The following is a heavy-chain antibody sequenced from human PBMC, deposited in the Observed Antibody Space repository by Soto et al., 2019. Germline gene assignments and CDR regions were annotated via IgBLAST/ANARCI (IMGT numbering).Heavy chain of an antibody. CDR3: ARGGSLYWYFDL. CDR1: GYTSTSYG. CDR2: INAGNGNT. D-gene: IGHD1-26*01. J-gene: IGHJ2*01. Sequence: ASVNVSCKTSGYTSTSYGVHWVRQAPGQRLEWMGWINAGNGNTKYSQKFQGRVTITRDTSASTAYMELSSLRSEDTAVYYCARGGSLYWYFDLWGRGTLVTVSS. V-gene: IGHV1-3*01.